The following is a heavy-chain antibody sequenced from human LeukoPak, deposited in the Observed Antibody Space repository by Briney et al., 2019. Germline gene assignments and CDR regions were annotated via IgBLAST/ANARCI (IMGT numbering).Heavy chain of an antibody. Sequence: SETLSLTCAVYGGSFSTYCWSWIRQPPGKGLEWIGEINHSGRTNYNPSLKSRVTISVDTSKNQFSLKLSSVTAADTAVYYCASSRSGALTFDPWGQGTLVTVSS. J-gene: IGHJ5*02. V-gene: IGHV4-34*01. CDR1: GGSFSTYC. CDR3: ASSRSGALTFDP. D-gene: IGHD3-10*01. CDR2: INHSGRT.